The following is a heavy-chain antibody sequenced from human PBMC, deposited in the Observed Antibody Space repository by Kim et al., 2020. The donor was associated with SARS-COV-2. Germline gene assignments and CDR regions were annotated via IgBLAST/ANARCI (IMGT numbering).Heavy chain of an antibody. Sequence: GGSLRLSCAASGFTFSSYGMHWVRQAPGKGLEWVAVIWYDGSNKYYADSVKGRFTISRDNSKNTLYLQMNSLRAEDTAVYYCARAGGHSIAAALTFDYWGQGTLVTVSS. J-gene: IGHJ4*02. CDR1: GFTFSSYG. D-gene: IGHD6-13*01. CDR2: IWYDGSNK. V-gene: IGHV3-33*01. CDR3: ARAGGHSIAAALTFDY.